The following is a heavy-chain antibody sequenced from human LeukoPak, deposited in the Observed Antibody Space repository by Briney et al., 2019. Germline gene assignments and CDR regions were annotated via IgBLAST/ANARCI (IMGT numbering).Heavy chain of an antibody. CDR2: IYYSGST. D-gene: IGHD6-19*01. J-gene: IGHJ6*03. Sequence: SETLSLTCTVSGGSISSYYWSWIRQPPGKGLEWIGYIYYSGSTNYNPSLKSRVTISVNTSKNQISLRLSSVTAADTAVYYCARFRSAVAGTYNYYYLDVWGKGTTVTVSS. CDR1: GGSISSYY. V-gene: IGHV4-59*01. CDR3: ARFRSAVAGTYNYYYLDV.